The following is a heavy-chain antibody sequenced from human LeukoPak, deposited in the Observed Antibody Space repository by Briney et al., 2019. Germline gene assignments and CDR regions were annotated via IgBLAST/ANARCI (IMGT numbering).Heavy chain of an antibody. V-gene: IGHV4-39*01. Sequence: IPSETLSLTCTVSGGSISSSGYSWGWIRQPPGKGLEWIGSIHYSGSTYHNPSLKSRVTISVDTSKNQFSLRLSSVTAADTAVYYCASRWGRNLGYSGYLDYWGQGTLVTVSS. CDR3: ASRWGRNLGYSGYLDY. J-gene: IGHJ4*02. CDR2: IHYSGST. CDR1: GGSISSSGYS. D-gene: IGHD3-16*01.